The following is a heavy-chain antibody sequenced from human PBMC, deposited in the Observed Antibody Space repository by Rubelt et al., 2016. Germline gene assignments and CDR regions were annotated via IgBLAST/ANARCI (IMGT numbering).Heavy chain of an antibody. CDR2: IYYTGST. D-gene: IGHD3-3*01. J-gene: IGHJ4*02. CDR3: ARQSGNSRFDY. V-gene: IGHV4-39*01. CDR1: GGSISSSRYY. Sequence: QLQLQESGPELVKPSETLSLTCTVPGGSISSSRYYWGWIRQPPGKGLEWIGSIYYTGSTYYNPYLKIRVTISVDTSKNQFSLKVSSVTAADTAGYYCARQSGNSRFDYWGQGTLVTVSS.